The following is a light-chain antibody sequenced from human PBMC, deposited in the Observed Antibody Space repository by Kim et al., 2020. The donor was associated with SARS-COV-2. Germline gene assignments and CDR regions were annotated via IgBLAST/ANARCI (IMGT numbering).Light chain of an antibody. CDR2: DAS. CDR3: QQYGGSPLT. CDR1: LSSGSSY. J-gene: IGKJ4*01. Sequence: SPGERATHSCRASLSSGSSYLAWYQQKPGQAPRHLIYDASNRATGIPDRFSGSGSGTDFTLTISRLEPEDYAVYFCQQYGGSPLTFGGGTKVDIK. V-gene: IGKV3-20*01.